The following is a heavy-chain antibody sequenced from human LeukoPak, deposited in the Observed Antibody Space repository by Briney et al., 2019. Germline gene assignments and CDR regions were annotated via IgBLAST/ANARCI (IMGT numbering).Heavy chain of an antibody. CDR2: IYYSGST. CDR1: GGSISSGDYY. J-gene: IGHJ4*02. V-gene: IGHV4-30-4*01. Sequence: SETLSLTCTVSGGSISSGDYYWSWIRQPPGKGLEWIGYIYYSGSTYYNPSLKSRVTISVDTSMNQFSLKLSSVTAADTAVYYCARGPNYGSGSHGYWGQGTLVTVSS. D-gene: IGHD3-10*01. CDR3: ARGPNYGSGSHGY.